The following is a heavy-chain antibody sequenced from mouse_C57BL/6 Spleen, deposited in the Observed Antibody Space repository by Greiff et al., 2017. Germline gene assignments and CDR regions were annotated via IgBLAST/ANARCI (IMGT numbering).Heavy chain of an antibody. V-gene: IGHV14-4*01. CDR1: GFNIKDDY. CDR3: THYDYDVGYAMDY. CDR2: IDPENGDT. Sequence: VQLQQSGAELVRPGASVKLSCTASGFNIKDDYMHWVQQRPEQGLEWIGWIDPENGDTEYASKFQGKATITADTSSNTAYLQLSSLTSEDTAVYYCTHYDYDVGYAMDYWGQGTSVTVSS. D-gene: IGHD2-4*01. J-gene: IGHJ4*01.